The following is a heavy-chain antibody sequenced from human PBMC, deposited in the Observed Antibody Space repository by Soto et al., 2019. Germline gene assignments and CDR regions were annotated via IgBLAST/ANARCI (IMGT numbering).Heavy chain of an antibody. D-gene: IGHD6-6*01. J-gene: IGHJ3*01. CDR1: GYRFSSYW. V-gene: IGHV5-51*01. CDR3: ARQEYSSWSPAFEF. Sequence: GESLKISCKGSGYRFSSYWIGWVRQMPGKGLEWMGIIYAGDSDTRYSPSFQGQVTISADKSFSTAYLQWSSLKASDTAMYYCARQEYSSWSPAFEFWGQGTMVTVSS. CDR2: IYAGDSDT.